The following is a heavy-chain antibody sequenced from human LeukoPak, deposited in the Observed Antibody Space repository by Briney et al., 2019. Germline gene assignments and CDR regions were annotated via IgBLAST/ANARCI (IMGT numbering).Heavy chain of an antibody. CDR2: IYSSVST. J-gene: IGHJ4*02. CDR1: GGSINSSNYY. Sequence: SETLSLTCTVSGGSINSSNYYWGWIRQPPGKGLEWIGSIYSSVSTYYNPSLKSRVTISVDTSKNQFSLRLTSVTVADTAVYFCARHRGWSYFDYWGQGTLVTVSS. D-gene: IGHD6-19*01. CDR3: ARHRGWSYFDY. V-gene: IGHV4-39*01.